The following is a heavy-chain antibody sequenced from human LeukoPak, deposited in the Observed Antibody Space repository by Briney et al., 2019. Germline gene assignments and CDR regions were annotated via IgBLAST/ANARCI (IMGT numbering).Heavy chain of an antibody. CDR2: IYHSGST. Sequence: KSSETLFLTCAVSGGSISSSNWWSWVRQPPGKGLEWIGEIYHSGSTNYNPSLKSRVTISVDTSKNQFSLKLSSVTAADTAVYYCARVNYYGSGSYYPFDYWGQGTLVTVSS. CDR1: GGSISSSNW. D-gene: IGHD3-10*01. CDR3: ARVNYYGSGSYYPFDY. V-gene: IGHV4-4*02. J-gene: IGHJ4*02.